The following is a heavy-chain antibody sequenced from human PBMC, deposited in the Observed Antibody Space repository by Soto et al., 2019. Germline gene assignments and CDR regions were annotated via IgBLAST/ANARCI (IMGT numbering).Heavy chain of an antibody. CDR3: ARAGPPYYYDSSGYYQEPNYFDY. J-gene: IGHJ4*02. V-gene: IGHV4-31*03. Sequence: QVQLQESGPGLVKPSQTLSLTCTVSGGSISSGGYYWSWIRQHPGKGLEWIGYIYYSGSTYYNPSLKSRVTISVDTSKNQFSLKLSSVTAADTAVYYCARAGPPYYYDSSGYYQEPNYFDYWGQGTLVTVSS. CDR1: GGSISSGGYY. CDR2: IYYSGST. D-gene: IGHD3-22*01.